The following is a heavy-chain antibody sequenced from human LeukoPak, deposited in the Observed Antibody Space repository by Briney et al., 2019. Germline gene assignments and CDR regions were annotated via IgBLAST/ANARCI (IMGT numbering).Heavy chain of an antibody. D-gene: IGHD6-13*01. CDR3: ARDSVAAAGTTTHYYGMDV. CDR1: GFTFSDYY. J-gene: IGHJ6*02. Sequence: GGSLRLSCAASGFTFSDYYMSCIRQAPGKGLEWVSYISSSGSTIYYADSVKGRFTISRDNAKNSLYLQMNSLRAEDTAVYYCARDSVAAAGTTTHYYGMDVWGQGTTVTVSS. CDR2: ISSSGSTI. V-gene: IGHV3-11*01.